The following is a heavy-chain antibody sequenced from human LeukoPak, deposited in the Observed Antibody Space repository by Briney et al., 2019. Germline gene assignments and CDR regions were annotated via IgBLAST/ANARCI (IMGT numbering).Heavy chain of an antibody. D-gene: IGHD3-22*01. CDR1: GFTFSSYA. J-gene: IGHJ3*02. Sequence: GGSLRLSCAASGFTFSSYARSWVRQAPVKGLECVSDISGSGGSTYYADSVKGPFTISRDNSRNTLYQQMNSLRAEVTAVYYCAKALVLYYYDSSGYTDAFDIWRQDTMVTVSS. CDR3: AKALVLYYYDSSGYTDAFDI. CDR2: ISGSGGST. V-gene: IGHV3-23*01.